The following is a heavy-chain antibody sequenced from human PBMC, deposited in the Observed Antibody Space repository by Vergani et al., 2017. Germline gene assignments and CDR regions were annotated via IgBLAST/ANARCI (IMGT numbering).Heavy chain of an antibody. CDR1: GYTFTAYY. D-gene: IGHD1-1*01. Sequence: QVQLVQSGAEVGKPGASVKISCKASGYTFTAYYIHWVRQAPEQGLEWVGVISPDGFSTFYAQKFQGRVTITRDTSTSTVYVEVTSLRSDDTAVYYCARVQVGRTDWFDPWGQGTLVTVSS. CDR3: ARVQVGRTDWFDP. CDR2: ISPDGFST. J-gene: IGHJ5*02. V-gene: IGHV1-46*01.